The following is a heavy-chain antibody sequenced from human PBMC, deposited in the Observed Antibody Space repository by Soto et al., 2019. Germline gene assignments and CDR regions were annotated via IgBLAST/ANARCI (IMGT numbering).Heavy chain of an antibody. D-gene: IGHD2-8*01. CDR1: GYTFTRYG. CDR2: ISGYNGDT. J-gene: IGHJ6*02. V-gene: IGHV1-18*01. Sequence: QGHLVQSGAEVKKPGASVKVSCKASGYTFTRYGISWVRQAPGQGLEWMGWISGYNGDTNYAQNLQDRVTMTIDTSTNKAYMKLRSLTSDDTAVYYCAKNGQPPYYYYGLDVWGQGTTVTVSS. CDR3: AKNGQPPYYYYGLDV.